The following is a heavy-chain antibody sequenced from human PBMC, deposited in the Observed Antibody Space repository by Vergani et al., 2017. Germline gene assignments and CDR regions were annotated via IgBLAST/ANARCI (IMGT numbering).Heavy chain of an antibody. J-gene: IGHJ5*02. D-gene: IGHD4-17*01. CDR1: GASISSGDYY. CDR2: IYYSGST. CDR3: ARDLTTVTRGGWFDP. V-gene: IGHV4-30-4*01. Sequence: QVQLQGSGPGLVKPSQTLSLTCTVSGASISSGDYYWSWIRQPPGKGLEWIGYIYYSGSTYYNPSLKSRVTMSLDTSKNQFALKLSSVTAADTAVYYCARDLTTVTRGGWFDPWGQGTLVTVSS.